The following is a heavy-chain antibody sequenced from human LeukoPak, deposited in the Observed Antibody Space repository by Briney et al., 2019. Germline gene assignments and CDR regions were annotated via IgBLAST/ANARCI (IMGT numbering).Heavy chain of an antibody. D-gene: IGHD5-12*01. V-gene: IGHV1-2*02. CDR1: GYTFTGYY. J-gene: IGHJ4*02. Sequence: GASVKVSCKTSGYTFTGYYMHWVRQAPGQGLEWMGWINPNSGGTNYAQKFQGRVTMTRDTSISTAYMELSRLRSDDTAVYYCARGDVDIVATIPLDYWGQGTLVTVSS. CDR3: ARGDVDIVATIPLDY. CDR2: INPNSGGT.